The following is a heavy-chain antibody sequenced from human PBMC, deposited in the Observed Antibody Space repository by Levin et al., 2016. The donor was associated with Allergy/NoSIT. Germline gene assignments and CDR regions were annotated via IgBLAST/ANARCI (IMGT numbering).Heavy chain of an antibody. CDR2: IKEDGRER. V-gene: IGHV3-7*01. CDR3: ARARYYYDGSDYSYRDGLDI. D-gene: IGHD3-22*01. J-gene: IGHJ3*02. CDR1: GFTFSIYW. Sequence: GESLKISCAASGFTFSIYWMTWVRQAPGKGLEWVANIKEDGRERYYVDSVKGRFTISRDNAKYSLYLQMNSLRAEDTAVYYCARARYYYDGSDYSYRDGLDIWGQGTTVTVS.